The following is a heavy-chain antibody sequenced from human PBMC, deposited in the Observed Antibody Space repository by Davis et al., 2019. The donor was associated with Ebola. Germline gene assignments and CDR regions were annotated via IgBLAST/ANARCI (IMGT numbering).Heavy chain of an antibody. CDR3: LGDYYDSSGLPHDY. CDR2: VSYDGSIT. J-gene: IGHJ4*02. CDR1: GFSFRDFG. Sequence: GESLKISCAASGFSFRDFGMHWVRQAPGKGLEWVAVVSYDGSITYYADSVKGRFTISRDNSHNTLFLQMNSLRAEDTAVYYCLGDYYDSSGLPHDYWGQGTLVIVSS. V-gene: IGHV3-30*03. D-gene: IGHD3-22*01.